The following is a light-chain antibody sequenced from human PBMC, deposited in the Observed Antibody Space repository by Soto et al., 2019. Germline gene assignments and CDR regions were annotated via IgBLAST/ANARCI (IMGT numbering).Light chain of an antibody. CDR2: GAS. V-gene: IGKV3-20*01. J-gene: IGKJ4*01. Sequence: EIVLTQSPGTLSLSPGERATLSCRASQSVSSSFLAWYQQKPGQAPRLLIYGASNRATGIPDRFSGSGSGTDFTLTISRLEPEDLAVYYCQQYGSSPLSFGGGTKVDIK. CDR3: QQYGSSPLS. CDR1: QSVSSSF.